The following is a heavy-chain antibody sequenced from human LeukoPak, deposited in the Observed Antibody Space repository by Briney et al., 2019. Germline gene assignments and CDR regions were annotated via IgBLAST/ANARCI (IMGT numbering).Heavy chain of an antibody. CDR2: ISYDGSDK. CDR3: ARDRLSNWNDRTYYYYIMGA. J-gene: IGHJ6*02. CDR1: GLTFSNYA. D-gene: IGHD1-1*01. V-gene: IGHV3-30*04. Sequence: GGSLRLSCAASGLTFSNYAMHWVRQAPGKGLEWVAVISYDGSDKYYADSVKGRFTISRDNSKSTLYLQMNSLRTEDTAVFYCARDRLSNWNDRTYYYYIMGAWGQGTMVTVSS.